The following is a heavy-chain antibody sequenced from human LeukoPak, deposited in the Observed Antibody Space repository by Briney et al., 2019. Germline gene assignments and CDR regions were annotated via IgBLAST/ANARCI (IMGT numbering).Heavy chain of an antibody. CDR2: IIPIFGTA. J-gene: IGHJ6*03. D-gene: IGHD6-19*01. V-gene: IGHV1-69*13. CDR3: ATHSSGWYDGWDDYYYYMDV. Sequence: SVKVSCKASGGTFSSYAISWVRQAPGQGLEWMRGIIPIFGTANYAQKFQGRVTITADESTSTAYMELSSLRSEDTAVYYCATHSSGWYDGWDDYYYYMDVWGKGTTVTVSS. CDR1: GGTFSSYA.